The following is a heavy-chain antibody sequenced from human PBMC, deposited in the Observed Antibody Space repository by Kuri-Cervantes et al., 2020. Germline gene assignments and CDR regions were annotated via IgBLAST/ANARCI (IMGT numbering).Heavy chain of an antibody. CDR3: ARDRCSSTSCYYYYYGMDV. CDR1: GYTFINYG. CDR2: ISAYNGNT. V-gene: IGHV1-18*01. J-gene: IGHJ6*02. Sequence: ASVKVSCKASGYTFINYGISWVRQAPGQGLEWMGWISAYNGNTNYAQKLQGRVTMTTDTSTSTAYMELRSLRSDDTAVYYCARDRCSSTSCYYYYYGMDVWGQGTTVTVSS. D-gene: IGHD2-2*01.